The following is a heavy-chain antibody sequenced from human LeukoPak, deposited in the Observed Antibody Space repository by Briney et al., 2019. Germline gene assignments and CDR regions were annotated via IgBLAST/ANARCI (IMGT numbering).Heavy chain of an antibody. CDR2: ISTTGDNT. Sequence: PGGSLRLSCAATGFTFSHYGMSWVRQAPGKGLEWVSAISTTGDNTYYTDSVKGRFTISRDNSKNTLYLLMNTLRPEDTAVYYCATDRGYSTFDYWGQGTLVTVSS. V-gene: IGHV3-23*01. CDR1: GFTFSHYG. J-gene: IGHJ4*02. CDR3: ATDRGYSTFDY. D-gene: IGHD6-13*01.